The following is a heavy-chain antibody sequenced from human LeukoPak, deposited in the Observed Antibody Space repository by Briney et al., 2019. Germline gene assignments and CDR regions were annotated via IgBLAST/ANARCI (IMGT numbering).Heavy chain of an antibody. J-gene: IGHJ4*02. CDR2: IYSGGST. CDR3: ARAPFYFDSSNYPYFDY. D-gene: IGHD3-22*01. V-gene: IGHV3-53*01. Sequence: GGSLRLSCAASGFTVSSNYMSWVRQAPGKGLEWVSVIYSGGSTYYADSEKGGFTISRDNSKNTLYLQMNSLRAEDTAVYYCARAPFYFDSSNYPYFDYWGQGTLVTVSS. CDR1: GFTVSSNY.